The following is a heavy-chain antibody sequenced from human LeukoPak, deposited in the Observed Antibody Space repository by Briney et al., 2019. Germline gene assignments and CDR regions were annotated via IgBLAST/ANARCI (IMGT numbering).Heavy chain of an antibody. CDR2: ISGSGGST. V-gene: IGHV3-23*01. CDR3: ARDRGLVDPMDF. CDR1: GFTVTANY. D-gene: IGHD2-15*01. J-gene: IGHJ4*02. Sequence: GGSLRLSCEASGFTVTANYMTWVRQAPGKGLEWVSAISGSGGSTYYADSVKGRFSISRDNSKNTLYLQMNSLRTEDTALYYCARDRGLVDPMDFWGQGTLVTVSS.